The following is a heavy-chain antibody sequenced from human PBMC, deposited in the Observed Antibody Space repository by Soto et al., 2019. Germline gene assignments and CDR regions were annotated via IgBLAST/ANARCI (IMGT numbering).Heavy chain of an antibody. J-gene: IGHJ3*02. CDR1: GGSISSSSYY. D-gene: IGHD2-15*01. CDR3: ARPSPRYCSGGSCLEFPDAFDI. CDR2: IYYSGST. Sequence: SETLSLTCTVSGGSISSSSYYWGWIRQPPGKGLEWIGGIYYSGSTYYNPSLKSRVTISVDTSKNQFSLKLSSVTAADTAVYYCARPSPRYCSGGSCLEFPDAFDIWGQGTMVTVSS. V-gene: IGHV4-39*01.